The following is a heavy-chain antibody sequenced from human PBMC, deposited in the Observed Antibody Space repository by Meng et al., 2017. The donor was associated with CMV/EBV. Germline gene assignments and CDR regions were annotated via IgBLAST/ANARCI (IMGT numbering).Heavy chain of an antibody. CDR3: ASSLTYPDY. CDR1: GGSFSGYY. Sequence: QVKLRQWGAGLLKLSETLSLTCAVYGGSFSGYYWSWIRQPPGKGLEWIGEINHSGSTNYNPSLKSRVTISVDTSKNQFSLKLSSVTAADTAVYYCASSLTYPDYWGQGTLVTVSS. CDR2: INHSGST. V-gene: IGHV4-34*01. D-gene: IGHD2-15*01. J-gene: IGHJ4*02.